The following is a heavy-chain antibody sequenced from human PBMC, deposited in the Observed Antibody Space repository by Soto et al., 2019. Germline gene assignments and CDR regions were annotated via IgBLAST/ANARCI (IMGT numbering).Heavy chain of an antibody. CDR2: TYYRSKWYN. V-gene: IGHV6-1*01. Sequence: SQTLSHTCAMSGDSVSSNSAAWNWIRQSPSRGLEWLGRTYYRSKWYNDYAVSVKSRITINPDTSKNQFSLQLNSVTPEDTAVYYCAAAAAAADAFDIWGQGTMVTVSS. J-gene: IGHJ3*02. D-gene: IGHD6-13*01. CDR3: AAAAAAADAFDI. CDR1: GDSVSSNSAA.